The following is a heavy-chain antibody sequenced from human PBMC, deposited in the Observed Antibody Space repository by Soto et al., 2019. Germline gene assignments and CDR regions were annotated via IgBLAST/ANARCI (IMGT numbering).Heavy chain of an antibody. J-gene: IGHJ2*01. CDR3: ARDRTVWYFDL. CDR1: GGSISSSNW. Sequence: QVQLQESGPGLVEPSGTLSLTCAVSGGSISSSNWWTWVRQPPGKGLEWIGEISHSGSANYNPSLRSRVTISVDKSNNQFSLQLSSVTAADTAVYYCARDRTVWYFDLWGRGTLVTVSS. D-gene: IGHD1-1*01. CDR2: ISHSGSA. V-gene: IGHV4-4*02.